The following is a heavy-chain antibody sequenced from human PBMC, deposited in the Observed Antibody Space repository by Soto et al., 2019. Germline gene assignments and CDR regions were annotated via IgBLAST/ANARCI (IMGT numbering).Heavy chain of an antibody. Sequence: SVKVSCKASGFTFTSSAMQWVRQARGQRLEWIGWIVVGSGNTNYAQKFQERVTITRDMSTSTAYMELSSLRSEDTALYYCAADPAFYVILTGPPEQYYYYGMDVWGQGTTVTVSS. D-gene: IGHD3-9*01. CDR2: IVVGSGNT. V-gene: IGHV1-58*02. J-gene: IGHJ6*02. CDR3: AADPAFYVILTGPPEQYYYYGMDV. CDR1: GFTFTSSA.